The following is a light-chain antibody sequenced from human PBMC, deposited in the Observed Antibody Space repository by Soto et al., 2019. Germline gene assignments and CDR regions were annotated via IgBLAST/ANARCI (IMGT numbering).Light chain of an antibody. CDR3: CSYAGSSTWV. Sequence: QSALTQPASVSGSPGQSITISCTGTSSDVGSYNLVSWYQQHPGKAPKLMIYEVSKRPSGVPNRFSGSKSGNTASLTISGLQAEDEADYYCCSYAGSSTWVFGRGTKLTVL. CDR1: SSDVGSYNL. V-gene: IGLV2-23*02. CDR2: EVS. J-gene: IGLJ3*02.